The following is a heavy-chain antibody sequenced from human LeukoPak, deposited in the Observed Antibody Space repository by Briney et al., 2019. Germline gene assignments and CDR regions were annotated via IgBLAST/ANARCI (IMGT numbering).Heavy chain of an antibody. CDR3: AKALAARPRTNNDY. V-gene: IGHV3-23*01. D-gene: IGHD6-6*01. Sequence: YADSVKGRFTISRDNSKNTLYLQMNSLRAEDTAVYYCAKALAARPRTNNDYWGQGTLVTVSS. J-gene: IGHJ4*02.